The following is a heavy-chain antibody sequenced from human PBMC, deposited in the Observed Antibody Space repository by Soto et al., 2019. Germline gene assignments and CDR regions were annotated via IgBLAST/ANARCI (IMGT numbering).Heavy chain of an antibody. CDR2: INASSGAT. D-gene: IGHD3-9*01. V-gene: IGHV1-2*02. J-gene: IGHJ3*02. Sequence: ASVKVSCKASGYTFTSYAMHWVRQAPGQRLEWMGWINASSGATNYAQKFQGRVTVTRDTSINTAYMELRRLRSDDTALYYCARDSHYDILTGYSRNAVDIWGQGTMVTVSS. CDR1: GYTFTSYA. CDR3: ARDSHYDILTGYSRNAVDI.